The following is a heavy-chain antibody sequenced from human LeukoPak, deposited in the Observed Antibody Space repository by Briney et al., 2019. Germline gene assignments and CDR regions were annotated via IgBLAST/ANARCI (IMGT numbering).Heavy chain of an antibody. CDR1: GGSISSYY. V-gene: IGHV4-4*07. Sequence: SETLCLTCAASGGSISSYYWSWIRQPPGKGLEWIGRIYSSGSTNYNPSLKSRVTMSVDTSKDQFSLKLTSVTAADTAVYYCAGGSNFWSGYPYFDYWGQGTLVTVSS. D-gene: IGHD3-3*01. CDR3: AGGSNFWSGYPYFDY. CDR2: IYSSGST. J-gene: IGHJ4*02.